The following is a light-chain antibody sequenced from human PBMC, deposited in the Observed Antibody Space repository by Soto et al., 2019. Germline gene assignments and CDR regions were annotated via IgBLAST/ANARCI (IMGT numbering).Light chain of an antibody. CDR1: QSVSSY. CDR2: DAS. Sequence: EIVLTQSPATLSLSPGETATLSCRASQSVSSYLAWYQQKPGQAPRLLIYDASNRATGIPARFSGSGSGTEFTLTISSLEPEDFAVYYCQQHSNWPEYTFGEGTKVEIK. CDR3: QQHSNWPEYT. J-gene: IGKJ2*01. V-gene: IGKV3-11*01.